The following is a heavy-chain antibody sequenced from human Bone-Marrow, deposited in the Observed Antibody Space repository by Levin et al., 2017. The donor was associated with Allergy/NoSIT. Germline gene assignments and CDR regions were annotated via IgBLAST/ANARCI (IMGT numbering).Heavy chain of an antibody. CDR3: ARGGYYDSSGHSDY. Sequence: GESLKISCKASGYTFTGYYMHWVRQAPGQGLEWMGWINPNSGGTNYAQKFQGWVTMTRDTSISTAYMELSRLRSDDTAVYYCARGGYYDSSGHSDYWGQGTLVTVSS. V-gene: IGHV1-2*04. CDR1: GYTFTGYY. J-gene: IGHJ4*02. CDR2: INPNSGGT. D-gene: IGHD3-22*01.